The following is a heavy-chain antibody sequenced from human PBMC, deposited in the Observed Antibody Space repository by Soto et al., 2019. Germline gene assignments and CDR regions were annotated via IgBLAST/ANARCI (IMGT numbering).Heavy chain of an antibody. CDR1: GYTFTSYA. J-gene: IGHJ4*02. Sequence: ASVKVSCKASGYTFTSYAMHWVRQAPGQRFEWMGWINAGNGNTKYSQKFQGRVTITRDTSASTAYMELSSLRSEDTAVYYCARSLYGSGSYTPYYFDYWGQGTLVTVSS. V-gene: IGHV1-3*01. CDR2: INAGNGNT. D-gene: IGHD3-10*01. CDR3: ARSLYGSGSYTPYYFDY.